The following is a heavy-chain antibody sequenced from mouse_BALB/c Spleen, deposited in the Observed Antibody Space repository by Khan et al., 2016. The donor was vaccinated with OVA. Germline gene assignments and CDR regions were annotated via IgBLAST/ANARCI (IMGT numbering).Heavy chain of an antibody. D-gene: IGHD1-3*01. CDR3: ATSYIDGYYFDY. J-gene: IGHJ2*01. CDR2: ISGDSNTI. V-gene: IGHV5-17*02. CDR1: GFTFSSYG. Sequence: EVELVESGGDLVQPGGSRKLSCAASGFTFSSYGMHWVRQAPEKGLEWVAYISGDSNTIYYADTVKGRFTISRDNPRNTLFLQMTSLMSEDTAMYCCATSYIDGYYFDYWGPGTTLIGSS.